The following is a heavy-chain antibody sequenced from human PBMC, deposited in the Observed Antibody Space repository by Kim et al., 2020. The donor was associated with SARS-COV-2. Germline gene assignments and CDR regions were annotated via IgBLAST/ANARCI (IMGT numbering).Heavy chain of an antibody. Sequence: YNPAHKSRVTISVDSPMNQFTLTLSSVTAADTAVYYCARVDYAGAYGMDVWGQGTTVTVSS. CDR3: ARVDYAGAYGMDV. V-gene: IGHV4-34*01. J-gene: IGHJ6*02. D-gene: IGHD4-17*01.